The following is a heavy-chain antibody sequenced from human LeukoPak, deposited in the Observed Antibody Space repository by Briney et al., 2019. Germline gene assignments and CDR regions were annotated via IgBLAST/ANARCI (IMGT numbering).Heavy chain of an antibody. CDR3: ARLSGMHRGYSGYDSVDREDY. V-gene: IGHV4-34*01. Sequence: SETLSLTCAVYGGSVSGYYWSGIRQPPGKGLEWIGEINHSGSTNYNPSLKSRVTISVDTSKNQFSLKLSSVTAADTAVYYCARLSGMHRGYSGYDSVDREDYWGQGTLVTVSS. J-gene: IGHJ4*02. D-gene: IGHD5-12*01. CDR2: INHSGST. CDR1: GGSVSGYY.